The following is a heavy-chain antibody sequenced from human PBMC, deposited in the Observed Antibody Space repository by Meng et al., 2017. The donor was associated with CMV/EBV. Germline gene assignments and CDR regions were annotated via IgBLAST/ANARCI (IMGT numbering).Heavy chain of an antibody. D-gene: IGHD5-18*01. V-gene: IGHV2-5*02. J-gene: IGHJ4*02. CDR1: GFSVNTSGGG. Sequence: QITLEESGPSLVKPPQTLTLTCTFSGFSVNTSGGGVDWIRQPPGKALEWLALIYWDDDQRYSPSLKSRLTITKDASKNQVVLTMTNMDPVDTATYYCAHRGSYGYHGYWGQGTLVTVSS. CDR3: AHRGSYGYHGY. CDR2: IYWDDDQ.